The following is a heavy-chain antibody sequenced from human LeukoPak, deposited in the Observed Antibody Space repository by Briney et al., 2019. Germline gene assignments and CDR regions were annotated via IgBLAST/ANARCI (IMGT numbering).Heavy chain of an antibody. CDR1: GYTFTGYY. CDR2: INPNSGGT. CDR3: ARFIAAAGTFYYYYMDV. V-gene: IGHV1-2*02. J-gene: IGHJ6*03. Sequence: ASVKVSCQASGYTFTGYYMHWVRQAPGQGLEWMGWINPNSGGTTYAQKFQGRVTMTRDTSISTAYMELSRLRSDDTAVYYCARFIAAAGTFYYYYMDVWGKGTTVTVSS. D-gene: IGHD6-13*01.